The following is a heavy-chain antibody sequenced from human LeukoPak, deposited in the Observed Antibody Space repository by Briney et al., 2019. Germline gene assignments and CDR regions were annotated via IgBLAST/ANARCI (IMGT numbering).Heavy chain of an antibody. J-gene: IGHJ4*02. D-gene: IGHD6-19*01. V-gene: IGHV3-21*01. CDR3: ARVPGIAVAMPFDY. CDR1: GFTFSSYS. Sequence: GGSLRLSCAASGFTFSSYSMNWVRQAPGKGLEWVSSISSSSSYIYYADSVKGRFTISRDNAKNSPYLQMNSLRAEDTAVYYCARVPGIAVAMPFDYWGQGTLVTVSS. CDR2: ISSSSSYI.